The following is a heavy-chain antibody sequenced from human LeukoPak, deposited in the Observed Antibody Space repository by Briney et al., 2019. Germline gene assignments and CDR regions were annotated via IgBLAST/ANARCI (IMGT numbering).Heavy chain of an antibody. Sequence: PGGSLRLSCVASGFTFSSYSMNWVRQAPGKGLEWVSSISSSSSYIYYADSVKGRFTISRDNAKKSLYLQMNSLRAEDTAVYYCARGIAARWELLGALDIWGQGTMVTVSS. CDR2: ISSSSSYI. V-gene: IGHV3-21*01. CDR1: GFTFSSYS. D-gene: IGHD3-10*01. CDR3: ARGIAARWELLGALDI. J-gene: IGHJ3*02.